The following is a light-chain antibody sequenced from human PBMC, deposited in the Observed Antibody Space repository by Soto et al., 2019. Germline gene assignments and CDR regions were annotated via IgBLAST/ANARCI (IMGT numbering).Light chain of an antibody. J-gene: IGKJ1*01. CDR1: QSISSY. CDR2: AAS. Sequence: DIQMTQSPSSLSASVGGRVTITCRASQSISSYLNWYQHKPGKAPKLLIYAASSLQTGVPSRFSGSRSGTDFALTISSLQRDDFATYYCQQTDSFPRTFGQGTKVDIK. CDR3: QQTDSFPRT. V-gene: IGKV1-39*01.